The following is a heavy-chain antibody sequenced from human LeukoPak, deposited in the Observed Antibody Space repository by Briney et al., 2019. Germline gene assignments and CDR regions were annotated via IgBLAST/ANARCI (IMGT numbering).Heavy chain of an antibody. D-gene: IGHD5-18*01. Sequence: PSETLSLTCTVSGGSISSYYWSWIRQPPGKGLEWIGYIYYSGSTNYNPSLKSRVTISVDTSKNQFSLKLSSVTAADTAVDYCARGGLGYSSAQRWGQGTLVTVSS. V-gene: IGHV4-59*01. CDR3: ARGGLGYSSAQR. CDR1: GGSISSYY. CDR2: IYYSGST. J-gene: IGHJ1*01.